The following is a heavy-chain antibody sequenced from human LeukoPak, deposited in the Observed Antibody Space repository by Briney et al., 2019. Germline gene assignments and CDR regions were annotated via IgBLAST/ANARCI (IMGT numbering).Heavy chain of an antibody. D-gene: IGHD3-22*01. CDR2: ISPKSGGT. J-gene: IGHJ4*02. Sequence: ASVKVSCKASGYTFTSYYMHWVRQAPGQGLEWMGWISPKSGGTNYAQKFQGRINMTRDTSISTAYMELSGLRSDDTAVYYCAREDSSGYYFDYWGQGTLVTVSS. CDR1: GYTFTSYY. V-gene: IGHV1-2*02. CDR3: AREDSSGYYFDY.